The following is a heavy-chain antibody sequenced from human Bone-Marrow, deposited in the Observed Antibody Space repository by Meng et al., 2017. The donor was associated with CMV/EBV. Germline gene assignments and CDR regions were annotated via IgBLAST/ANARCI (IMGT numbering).Heavy chain of an antibody. CDR1: GSSFTSYW. CDR3: ARRPGGSLYYFDY. V-gene: IGHV5-51*01. J-gene: IGHJ4*02. Sequence: GSSLKISCKGSGSSFTSYWIGWVRQMPGKGLEWMGIIYPGDSDTRHSPSFQGQVTISADKSISTAYLQWSSLKASDTAMYYCARRPGGSLYYFDYWGQGTLVTVSS. CDR2: IYPGDSDT. D-gene: IGHD1-14*01.